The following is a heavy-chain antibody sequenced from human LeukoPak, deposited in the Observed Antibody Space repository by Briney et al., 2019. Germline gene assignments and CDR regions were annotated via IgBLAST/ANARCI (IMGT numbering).Heavy chain of an antibody. CDR1: GVSISGHY. D-gene: IGHD4-17*01. J-gene: IGHJ6*03. V-gene: IGHV4-59*11. CDR3: RRDRGTVTTPTYYKYQVNV. Sequence: SETLSLTCTVSGVSISGHYWSWLRQPPGKGLEWIGYIYYSGSTNYNPSLRSRATMSVDTSKNQFSLKLSYMTAAATAVYYCRRDRGTVTTPTYYKYQVNVRGRAGTVTVSS. CDR2: IYYSGST.